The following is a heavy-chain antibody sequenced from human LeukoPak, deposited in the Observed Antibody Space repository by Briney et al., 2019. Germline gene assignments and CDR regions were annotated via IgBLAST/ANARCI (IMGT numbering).Heavy chain of an antibody. J-gene: IGHJ6*03. Sequence: GGSLRLSCAASGFTFSSYAMHWVRQAPGKGLEYVSAISSNGGSTYYANSVKGRFTISRDNSKNTLYLQMGSLRAEDMAVYYCARDSGWFHYYYYYMDVWGKGTTVTVSS. CDR2: ISSNGGST. V-gene: IGHV3-64*01. CDR1: GFTFSSYA. CDR3: ARDSGWFHYYYYYMDV. D-gene: IGHD6-19*01.